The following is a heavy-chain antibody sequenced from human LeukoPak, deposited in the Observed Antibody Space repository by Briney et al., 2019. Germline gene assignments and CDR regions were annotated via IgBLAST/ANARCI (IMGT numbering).Heavy chain of an antibody. CDR1: GFTFSNAR. CDR3: TTDLRGETAFDI. J-gene: IGHJ3*02. Sequence: GGSLRLSCAASGFTFSNARMSWVRQAPGKGLEWVGRIKSKTDGGTTDYAAPVKGRFTISRDDSKNTLYLQMNSLKTEDTAVYYCTTDLRGETAFDIWGQGTMVTVSS. CDR2: IKSKTDGGTT. D-gene: IGHD3-10*01. V-gene: IGHV3-15*01.